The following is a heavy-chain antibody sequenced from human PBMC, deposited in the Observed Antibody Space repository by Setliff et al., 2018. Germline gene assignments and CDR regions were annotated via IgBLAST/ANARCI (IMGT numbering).Heavy chain of an antibody. CDR1: GFSFTSFG. Sequence: ASVKVSCKTSGFSFTSFGFSWVRQAPGQGLEWMGWINAGNGKTKYSQEFQGRVTITRNTSASTAYMELRSLRSEDMAVYYCASAETWAVAGIFWFDPWGQGTLVTVSS. CDR2: INAGNGKT. J-gene: IGHJ5*02. CDR3: ASAETWAVAGIFWFDP. V-gene: IGHV1-3*03. D-gene: IGHD6-19*01.